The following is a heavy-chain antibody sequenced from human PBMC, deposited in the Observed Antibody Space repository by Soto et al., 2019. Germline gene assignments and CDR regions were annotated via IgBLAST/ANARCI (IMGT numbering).Heavy chain of an antibody. CDR2: ISWQSGSI. J-gene: IGHJ4*02. Sequence: EVQLVESGGGLAQPGRSLRLSCAASGFIFDDYAMHWVRQAPGKCLEWVSGISWQSGSIRYADSVKGRFTISRDNAKNTMYLQMNRLRVEDTALYYCAKDMFSSSYAATFDYWGQGILVTVSS. CDR1: GFIFDDYA. D-gene: IGHD6-6*01. V-gene: IGHV3-9*01. CDR3: AKDMFSSSYAATFDY.